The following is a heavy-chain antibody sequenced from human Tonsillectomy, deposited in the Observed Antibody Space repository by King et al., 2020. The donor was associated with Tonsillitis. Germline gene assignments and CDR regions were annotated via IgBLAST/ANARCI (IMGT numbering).Heavy chain of an antibody. CDR1: GGSMNNNHYF. V-gene: IGHV4-39*07. CDR2: IYYNGET. D-gene: IGHD3-10*01. Sequence: QLQESGPGLVKPSETLSLTCSVSGGSMNNNHYFWGWIRQPPGKGLEYIGYIYYNGETYNNPSLKSRVTISLDMSKNQFSLKMISVTAADTAVYYCARLTIGSGTRNYAFDIWGQGTMVTVSS. CDR3: ARLTIGSGTRNYAFDI. J-gene: IGHJ3*02.